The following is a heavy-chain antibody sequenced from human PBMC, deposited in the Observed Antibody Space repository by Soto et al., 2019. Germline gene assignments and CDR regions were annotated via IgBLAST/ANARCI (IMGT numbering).Heavy chain of an antibody. CDR3: ARETLGDGIGY. V-gene: IGHV4-4*07. CDR2: IYNGGST. Sequence: PSETLSLTCSVSGGSISSYYWSWIRQPAGKGLEWIGRIYNGGSTNYSPSLKSRVTMSLDTSKNQFSLKLSSVTAADTAVYYCARETLGDGIGYWGQGTLVTVSS. J-gene: IGHJ4*02. D-gene: IGHD1-26*01. CDR1: GGSISSYY.